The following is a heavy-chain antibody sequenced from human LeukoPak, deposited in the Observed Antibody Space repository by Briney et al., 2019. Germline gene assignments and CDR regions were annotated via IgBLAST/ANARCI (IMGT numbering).Heavy chain of an antibody. CDR1: GFTFSGFW. D-gene: IGHD6-6*01. Sequence: GGSLRPSCAVSGFTFSGFWMSWSRQAPGKGLEWVASINSDGSEGYYADVVKGRFTISRDNAKNSLYLQINSLRAEDTAVYYCARSSYSSSSSVWGQGTMVTVSS. CDR2: INSDGSEG. J-gene: IGHJ3*01. CDR3: ARSSYSSSSSV. V-gene: IGHV3-7*03.